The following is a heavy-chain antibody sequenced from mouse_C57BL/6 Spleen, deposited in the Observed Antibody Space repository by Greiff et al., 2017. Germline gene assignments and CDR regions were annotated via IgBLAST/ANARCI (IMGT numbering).Heavy chain of an antibody. CDR2: ISYDGSN. J-gene: IGHJ3*01. Sequence: EVQLQESGPGLVKPSQSLSLTCSVTGYSITSGYYWNWIRQFPGNKLEWMGYISYDGSNNYNPSLKNRISITRDTSKNQFFLKLNSVTTEDTATYYCAREGDYYGSPWFAYWGQGTLVTVSA. D-gene: IGHD1-1*01. V-gene: IGHV3-6*01. CDR3: AREGDYYGSPWFAY. CDR1: GYSITSGYY.